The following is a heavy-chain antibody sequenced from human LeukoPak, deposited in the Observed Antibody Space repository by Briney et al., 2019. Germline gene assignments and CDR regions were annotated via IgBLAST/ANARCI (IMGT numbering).Heavy chain of an antibody. V-gene: IGHV3-23*01. CDR3: AKELYGNPSGY. CDR2: ISGGGIST. Sequence: GGSLRLSCAASGFTFSNYAMNWVRQAPGKGLEWVSGISGGGISTYYAASVRGRFTISRDNAKNTLFLQMSSLRAGDTALYYCAKELYGNPSGYWGQGTRVTVSS. D-gene: IGHD2-8*01. CDR1: GFTFSNYA. J-gene: IGHJ4*02.